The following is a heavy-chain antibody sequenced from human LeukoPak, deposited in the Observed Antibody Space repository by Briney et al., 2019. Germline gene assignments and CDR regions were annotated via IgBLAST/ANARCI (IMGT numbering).Heavy chain of an antibody. Sequence: GGSLRLSCAASGFTFSSNAMTWVRQAPGKGLECVSAITAGGDTTYYADSVKGRFTISRDNSRNTLYLQMNSLRAEDTAVYYCAKDQGNYGGYFDYWGQGTLVTVSS. CDR2: ITAGGDTT. V-gene: IGHV3-23*01. CDR1: GFTFSSNA. CDR3: AKDQGNYGGYFDY. D-gene: IGHD1-7*01. J-gene: IGHJ4*02.